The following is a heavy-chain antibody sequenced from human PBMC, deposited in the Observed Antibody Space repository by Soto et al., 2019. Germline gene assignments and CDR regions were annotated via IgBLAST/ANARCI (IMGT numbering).Heavy chain of an antibody. CDR1: GYTFTSYD. J-gene: IGHJ5*02. CDR2: MNPNSGNT. D-gene: IGHD4-17*01. V-gene: IGHV1-8*01. CDR3: ARGIKYGAYSRWFDP. Sequence: QVQLVQSGAEVKKPGASVKVSCKASGYTFTSYDINWVRQATGQGLEYLGWMNPNSGNTAYVQKFQGRVTMTWDTSXXTAYTELSSLRSEDTAVYFCARGIKYGAYSRWFDPWGQGTLVTVSS.